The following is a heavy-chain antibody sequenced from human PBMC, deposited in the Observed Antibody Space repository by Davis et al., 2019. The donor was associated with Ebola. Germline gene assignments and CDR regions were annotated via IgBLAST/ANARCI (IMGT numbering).Heavy chain of an antibody. J-gene: IGHJ6*02. CDR2: INPNSGGT. CDR1: RYTFTDYY. D-gene: IGHD5-18*01. CDR3: ARDGYSYASVNYYYGMDV. Sequence: ASVKVSCKASRYTFTDYYMHWVRQAPGQGLEWMGWINPNSGGTNYAQKFQGRVTMTRDTSTSTAYMELRSLRSDDTAVYYCARDGYSYASVNYYYGMDVWGQGTTVTVSS. V-gene: IGHV1-2*02.